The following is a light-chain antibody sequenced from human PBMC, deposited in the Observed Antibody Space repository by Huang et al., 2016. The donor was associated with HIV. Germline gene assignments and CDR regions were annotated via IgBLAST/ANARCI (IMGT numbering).Light chain of an antibody. Sequence: DLLMTQSPDSLPVSLGDRATIHCKSSQPVLYSSNNKHYLAWYQQKPGQPPKLLIYWASTREAGVPDRVSGSGSGTGYTRTISSLQAEDVAVYYCQQYYNTPYTVGQGTKLEIK. J-gene: IGKJ2*01. V-gene: IGKV4-1*01. CDR1: QPVLYSSNNKHY. CDR3: QQYYNTPYT. CDR2: WAS.